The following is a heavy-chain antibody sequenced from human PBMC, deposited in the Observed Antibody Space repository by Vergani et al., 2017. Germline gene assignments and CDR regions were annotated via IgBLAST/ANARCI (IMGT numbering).Heavy chain of an antibody. J-gene: IGHJ4*02. CDR3: AREKGIPRERWLQMPFDY. V-gene: IGHV1-69*13. CDR1: GGTCSSYA. D-gene: IGHD5-24*01. CDR2: IIPIFGTA. Sequence: QVQLVQSGAEVKKPGSSVKVSCKASGGTCSSYAISWVRQAPGQGLGWMGRIIPIFGTANYAQKFQGRVTITADESTSTAYMELSSLRSEDTAVYYCAREKGIPRERWLQMPFDYWGQGTLVTVSS.